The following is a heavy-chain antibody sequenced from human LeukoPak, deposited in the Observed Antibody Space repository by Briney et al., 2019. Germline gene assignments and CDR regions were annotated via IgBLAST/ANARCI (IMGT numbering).Heavy chain of an antibody. CDR2: INPNSGGT. J-gene: IGHJ3*02. D-gene: IGHD4-23*01. CDR1: GHTFTGYY. CDR3: ARGGTTVVISHDAFDI. Sequence: ASVKVSCKASGHTFTGYYMHWVRQAPGQGLEWMGWINPNSGGTNYAQKFQGWVTMTRDTSISTAYMELSRLRSDDTAVYYCARGGTTVVISHDAFDIWGQGTMVTVSS. V-gene: IGHV1-2*04.